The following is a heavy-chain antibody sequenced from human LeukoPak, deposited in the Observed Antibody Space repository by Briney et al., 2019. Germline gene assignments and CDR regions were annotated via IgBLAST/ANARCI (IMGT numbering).Heavy chain of an antibody. V-gene: IGHV3-30*03. CDR2: ISYDGGKK. D-gene: IGHD1-26*01. J-gene: IGHJ4*02. CDR1: GFTLSSHG. CDR3: ARDRAWDYLDS. Sequence: PGGSLRLSCVVSGFTLSSHGMHWVRQAPGKGLEWVAVISYDGGKKPYADSVKGRFTISRDNSKNTLYLQMDSLRVEDTAVYYCARDRAWDYLDSWDQGPLVTVSS.